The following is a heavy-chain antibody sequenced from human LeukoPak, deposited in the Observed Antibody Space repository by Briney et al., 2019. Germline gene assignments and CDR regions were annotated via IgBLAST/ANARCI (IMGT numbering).Heavy chain of an antibody. J-gene: IGHJ5*02. D-gene: IGHD2-2*01. CDR2: INTYNGNT. V-gene: IGHV1-18*01. CDR3: ARDHQCSSTSCYRPADWFDP. Sequence: ASVKVSCKASGYTFTSYGINWVRQAPGQGLEWMGWINTYNGNTNYAQTLQGRVTMTTDTSTSTAYMELRSLRSDDTAVYYCARDHQCSSTSCYRPADWFDPWGQGTLVTVSS. CDR1: GYTFTSYG.